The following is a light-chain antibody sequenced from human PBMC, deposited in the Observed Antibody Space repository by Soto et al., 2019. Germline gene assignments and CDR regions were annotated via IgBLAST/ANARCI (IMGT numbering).Light chain of an antibody. CDR3: QQYSNWPT. CDR1: QSVSRN. V-gene: IGKV3-15*01. CDR2: GAS. Sequence: EIFMTQSPEPLSVSPGERATLSCRASQSVSRNLAWYQQRPGQAPRLLISGASTRATGIAARFSGSGSGREFTLTISSLQSEDSALYYCQQYSNWPTFGQGTRLEIK. J-gene: IGKJ5*01.